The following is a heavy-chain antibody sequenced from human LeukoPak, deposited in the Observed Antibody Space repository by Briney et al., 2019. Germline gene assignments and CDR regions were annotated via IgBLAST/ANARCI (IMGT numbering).Heavy chain of an antibody. J-gene: IGHJ4*02. CDR2: IYYNGKT. CDR1: GGSMSSYY. V-gene: IGHV4-59*08. D-gene: IGHD6-19*01. Sequence: PSETLSLTCTVSGGSMSSYYWSWIRQPPGKGLEWIGYIYYNGKTNYSPSLNSRVTISVDTSRNQFSLRLNSVTAADTAVYYCARGGWPVDYWGQGTLVTVSS. CDR3: ARGGWPVDY.